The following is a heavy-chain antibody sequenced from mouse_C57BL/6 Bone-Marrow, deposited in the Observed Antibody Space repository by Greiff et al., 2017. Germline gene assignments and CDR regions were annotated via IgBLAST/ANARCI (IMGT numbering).Heavy chain of an antibody. Sequence: VQLQQSGAELVKPGASVKLSCKASGYTFTSYWMHWVKQRPGQGLEWIGMIHPNSGSTNYNEKFKSKATLTVDKSSSTAYMQLSSLTSEDSAVYYCAREGEFITTAPFAYWGQGTLVTVSA. J-gene: IGHJ3*01. CDR3: AREGEFITTAPFAY. V-gene: IGHV1-64*01. CDR1: GYTFTSYW. D-gene: IGHD1-1*01. CDR2: IHPNSGST.